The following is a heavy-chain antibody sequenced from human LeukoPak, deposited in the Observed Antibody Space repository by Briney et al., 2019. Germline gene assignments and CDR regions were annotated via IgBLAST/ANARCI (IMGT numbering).Heavy chain of an antibody. CDR2: ISSSGSTI. V-gene: IGHV3-48*03. D-gene: IGHD5-24*01. Sequence: PGGSLRLSCAASGFTFSSYEMNWVRQAPGKGLEWVSYISSSGSTIYYADSVKGRFTNSRDNAKNSLYLQMNSLRAEDTAVYYCARGRDGYSLLDYWGQGTLVTVSS. CDR1: GFTFSSYE. J-gene: IGHJ4*02. CDR3: ARGRDGYSLLDY.